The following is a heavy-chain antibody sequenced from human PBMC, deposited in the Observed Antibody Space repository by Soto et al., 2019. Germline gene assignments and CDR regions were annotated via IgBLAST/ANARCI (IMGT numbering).Heavy chain of an antibody. CDR2: ISSDSRTI. D-gene: IGHD3-3*01. CDR1: GFTFSGYG. Sequence: GGSLRLSCAASGFTFSGYGVHWVRQAPGKGLEWVSFISSDSRTIYYADSVEGRFTVSRDNARNSVSLQMDSLRDEDAAVYYCARIKLVEWFFINVDVYDMDVWGQGTPVTVSS. CDR3: ARIKLVEWFFINVDVYDMDV. J-gene: IGHJ6*02. V-gene: IGHV3-48*02.